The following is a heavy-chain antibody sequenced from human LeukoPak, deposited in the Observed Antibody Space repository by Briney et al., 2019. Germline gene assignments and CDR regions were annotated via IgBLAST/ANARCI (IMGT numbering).Heavy chain of an antibody. V-gene: IGHV4-34*01. CDR2: INHSGST. J-gene: IGHJ4*02. CDR1: GGSISGYY. Sequence: PSETLSLTCAVYGGSISGYYWTWIRQPPGKRLEWIGEINHSGSTNYNPSLKSRVTISVDTTKNQFSLKLSSVTAADTAVYYCARRFLEWGIDYWGQGTLVTVSS. D-gene: IGHD3-3*01. CDR3: ARRFLEWGIDY.